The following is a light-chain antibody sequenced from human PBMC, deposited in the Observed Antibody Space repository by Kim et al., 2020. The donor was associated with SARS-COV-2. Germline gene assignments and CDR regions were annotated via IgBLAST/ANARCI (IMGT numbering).Light chain of an antibody. CDR1: RSHTGSNS. Sequence: GQRVTISCSGSRSHTGSNSVYWYQKLPGTAPKLLIYRSNKRPSGVPDRFSGSKSGTSASLAISGLRSEDEADYYCAAWDDSLSGWVFGGGTQLTVL. CDR3: AAWDDSLSGWV. V-gene: IGLV1-47*01. J-gene: IGLJ3*02. CDR2: RSN.